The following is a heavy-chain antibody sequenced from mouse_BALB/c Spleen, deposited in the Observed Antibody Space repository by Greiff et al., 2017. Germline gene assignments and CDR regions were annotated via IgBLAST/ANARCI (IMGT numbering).Heavy chain of an antibody. Sequence: DVKLVESGGGLVKPGGSLKLSCAASGFTFSSYAMPWVRQTPEKRLEWVASISSGGSTYYPDSVKGRFTISRDNARNILYLQMSSLRSEDTAMYYCARGGYGSSYFDYWGQGTTLTVSS. J-gene: IGHJ2*01. CDR3: ARGGYGSSYFDY. V-gene: IGHV5-6-5*01. D-gene: IGHD1-1*01. CDR2: ISSGGST. CDR1: GFTFSSYA.